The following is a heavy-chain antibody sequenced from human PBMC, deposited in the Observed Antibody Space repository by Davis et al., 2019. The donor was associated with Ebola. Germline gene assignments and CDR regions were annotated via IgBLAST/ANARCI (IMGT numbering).Heavy chain of an antibody. CDR3: ARADLGYCSSTSCSGGHWFDP. V-gene: IGHV1-69*10. CDR1: GGTFSSYA. CDR2: IIPILGIA. Sequence: SVKVFCKASGGTFSSYAISWVRQAPGQGLEWMGGIIPILGIANYAQKFQGRVTITADESTSTAYMELSSLRSEDTAVYYCARADLGYCSSTSCSGGHWFDPWGQGTLVTVSS. D-gene: IGHD2-2*01. J-gene: IGHJ5*02.